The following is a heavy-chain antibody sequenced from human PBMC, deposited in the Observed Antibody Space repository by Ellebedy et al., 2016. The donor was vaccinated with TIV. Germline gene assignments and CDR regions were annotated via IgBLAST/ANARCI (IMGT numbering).Heavy chain of an antibody. CDR1: GFTFSSYA. Sequence: GESLKISXAASGFTFSSYAMSWVRQAPGKGLEWVSAISGSGGSTYYADSVKGRFTISRDNSKNTLYLQMNSLRAEDTAVYYCAKDRDIVVVVAAAGLYGMDVWGQGTTVTVSS. CDR2: ISGSGGST. J-gene: IGHJ6*02. CDR3: AKDRDIVVVVAAAGLYGMDV. D-gene: IGHD2-15*01. V-gene: IGHV3-23*01.